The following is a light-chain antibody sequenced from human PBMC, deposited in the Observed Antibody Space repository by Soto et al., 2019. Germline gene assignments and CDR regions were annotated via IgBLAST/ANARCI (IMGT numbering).Light chain of an antibody. V-gene: IGLV2-8*01. J-gene: IGLJ1*01. CDR3: QSYDSTLSARYV. CDR1: SSDVGGYSY. Sequence: QSVLTQPPSASGSPGQSVTISCTGTSSDVGGYSYVSWYQQHPGKAPKLMIYEVSKRPSGVPDRFSASTSGTSASLAITGLQAEDEGDYYCQSYDSTLSARYVFGTGTKVTVL. CDR2: EVS.